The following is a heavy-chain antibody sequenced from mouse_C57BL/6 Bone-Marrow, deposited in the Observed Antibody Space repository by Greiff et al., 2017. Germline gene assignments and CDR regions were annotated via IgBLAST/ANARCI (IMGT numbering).Heavy chain of an antibody. D-gene: IGHD1-1*01. J-gene: IGHJ1*03. CDR2: IRNKANNHAT. V-gene: IGHV6-6*01. Sequence: DVQLVESGGGLVQPGGSMKLSCAASGFTFSDAWMDWVRQSPEKGLEWVAEIRNKANNHATYYAESVKGRFTISRDDSKSSVYLQMNSLRAEDTGIYYCTRTYGSSSNWYFDVWGTGTTVTVSS. CDR3: TRTYGSSSNWYFDV. CDR1: GFTFSDAW.